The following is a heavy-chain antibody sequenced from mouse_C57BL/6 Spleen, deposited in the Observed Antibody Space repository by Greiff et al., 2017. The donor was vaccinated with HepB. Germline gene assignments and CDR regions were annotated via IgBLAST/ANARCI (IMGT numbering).Heavy chain of an antibody. CDR3: TRVGDYYAMDY. Sequence: EVQLQESGEGLVKPGGSLKLSCAASGFTFSSYAMSWVRQTPEKRLEWVAYISSGGDYIYYADTVKGRFTISRDNARNTLYLQMSSLKSEDTAMYYCTRVGDYYAMDYWGQGTSVTVSS. CDR1: GFTFSSYA. J-gene: IGHJ4*01. V-gene: IGHV5-9-1*02. CDR2: ISSGGDYI.